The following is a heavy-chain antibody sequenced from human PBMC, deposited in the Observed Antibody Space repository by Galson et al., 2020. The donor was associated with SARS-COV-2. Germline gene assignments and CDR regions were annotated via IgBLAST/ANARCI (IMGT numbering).Heavy chain of an antibody. CDR1: GYSFTSYW. Sequence: GESLKIYCKGSGYSFTSYWIGWVRQMPGKGLEWRGIIYPGHSDTRYSPSFQGQVTISADKSISTAYLQWSSLKASDTAMYYCARREYNWNDEEAWFDPWGQGTLVTVSS. J-gene: IGHJ5*02. CDR2: IYPGHSDT. CDR3: ARREYNWNDEEAWFDP. D-gene: IGHD1-1*01. V-gene: IGHV5-51*01.